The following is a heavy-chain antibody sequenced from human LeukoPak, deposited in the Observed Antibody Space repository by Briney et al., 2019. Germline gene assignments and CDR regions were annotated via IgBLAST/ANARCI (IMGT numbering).Heavy chain of an antibody. Sequence: GGSLRLSCAGSGFTFSDYSMNWVRQAPGKGLEWISYIGIDSGNTNYADSVKGLFTISGDKAKNSLYLQMNSLRVEDTAVYYCARDYKYAFDNWGQGTLVTASS. D-gene: IGHD5-24*01. CDR1: GFTFSDYS. J-gene: IGHJ4*02. CDR2: IGIDSGNT. V-gene: IGHV3-48*01. CDR3: ARDYKYAFDN.